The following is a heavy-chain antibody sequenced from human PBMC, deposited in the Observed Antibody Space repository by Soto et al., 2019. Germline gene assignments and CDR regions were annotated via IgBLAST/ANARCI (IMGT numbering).Heavy chain of an antibody. CDR1: GYTFTSYG. Sequence: ASVKVSCKASGYTFTSYGITWVRQAPGQGLEWMGWISPYNGDTVYAPNFKGRVTMTTDTSTTTAYLDLGSLRSDDTAVYFCVTVGTSRSLDHWGQGNLVTVSS. D-gene: IGHD7-27*01. J-gene: IGHJ4*02. CDR3: VTVGTSRSLDH. CDR2: ISPYNGDT. V-gene: IGHV1-18*01.